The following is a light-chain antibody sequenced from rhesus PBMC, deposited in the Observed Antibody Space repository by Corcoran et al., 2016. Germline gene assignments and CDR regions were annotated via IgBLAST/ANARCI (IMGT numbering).Light chain of an antibody. CDR1: ESVGSY. Sequence: EIVMTQSPATLSLSPGETATLSCRASESVGSYLAWYQQKPGQVPKLLVHNAYFRATGIPDSFSGSGSRTKFTLTISSLEPEDVGVYHCQQYNDLLLTFGGGTKVEIK. V-gene: IGKV3-40*03. CDR2: NAY. CDR3: QQYNDLLLT. J-gene: IGKJ4*01.